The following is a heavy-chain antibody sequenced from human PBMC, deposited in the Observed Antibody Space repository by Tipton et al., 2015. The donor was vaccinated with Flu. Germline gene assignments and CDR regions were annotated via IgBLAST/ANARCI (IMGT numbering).Heavy chain of an antibody. Sequence: QVQLVQSGAEARKPGASVKVSCKASGYTFTNYDINWVRQATGQGLEWMGWMSPNTGNTGYAQKFQGRVTMTRDTSISTAFMELSSLRSEDTAVYYCARVPPFNNWYDESDYWGQGTLFPVSS. CDR1: GYTFTNYD. J-gene: IGHJ4*02. CDR2: MSPNTGNT. V-gene: IGHV1-8*01. CDR3: ARVPPFNNWYDESDY. D-gene: IGHD1-20*01.